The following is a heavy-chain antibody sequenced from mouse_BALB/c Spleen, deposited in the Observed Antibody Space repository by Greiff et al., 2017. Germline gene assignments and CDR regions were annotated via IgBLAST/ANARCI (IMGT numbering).Heavy chain of an antibody. CDR3: ARDEGYGNYLYAMDY. V-gene: IGHV3-6*02. J-gene: IGHJ4*01. Sequence: EVKLQESGPGLVKPSQSLSLTCSVTGYSITSGYYWNWIRQFPGNKLEWMGYISYDGSNNYNPSLKNRIPITRDTSKNQFFLKLNSVTTEDTATYYCARDEGYGNYLYAMDYWGQGTSVTVSS. CDR1: GYSITSGYY. D-gene: IGHD2-10*02. CDR2: ISYDGSN.